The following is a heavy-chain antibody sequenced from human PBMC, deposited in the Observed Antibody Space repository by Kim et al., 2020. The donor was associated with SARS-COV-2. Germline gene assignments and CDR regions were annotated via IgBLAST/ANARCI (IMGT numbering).Heavy chain of an antibody. CDR2: IYPGDSDT. CDR1: GYSFTSYW. CDR3: ARRIVGATEHNWFDP. V-gene: IGHV5-51*01. J-gene: IGHJ5*02. Sequence: GESLKISCKGSGYSFTSYWIGWVRQMPGKGLEWMGIIYPGDSDTRYSPSFQGQVTISADKSISTAYLQWSSLKASDTAMYYCARRIVGATEHNWFDPWGQGTLVTVSS. D-gene: IGHD1-26*01.